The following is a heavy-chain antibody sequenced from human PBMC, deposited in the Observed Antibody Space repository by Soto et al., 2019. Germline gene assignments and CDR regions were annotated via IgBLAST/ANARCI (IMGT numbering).Heavy chain of an antibody. D-gene: IGHD4-17*01. CDR1: GYIFTNYD. J-gene: IGHJ4*02. Sequence: ASVKVSCKASGYIFTNYDINWVRQATGQGLEYLGWINPNSGNTGYVQKFQGRVTITRDTSASTAYMELSSLRSDDTAVFYCAREPYGGNEYDYWGQGTLVTVSS. CDR2: INPNSGNT. V-gene: IGHV1-8*01. CDR3: AREPYGGNEYDY.